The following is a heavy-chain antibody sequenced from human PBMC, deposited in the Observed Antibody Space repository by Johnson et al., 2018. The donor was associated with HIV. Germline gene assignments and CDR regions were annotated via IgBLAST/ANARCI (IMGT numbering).Heavy chain of an antibody. CDR2: ISYDGSNK. J-gene: IGHJ3*02. CDR1: GFTFSSYA. V-gene: IGHV3-30-3*01. Sequence: QVQLVESGGGVVQPGRSQRLSCAASGFTFSSYAMHWVRQAPGKGLEWVAVISYDGSNKYYADSVKGRFTISRDNSKNTLYLQMNSLRVEDTALYYCAKDMAPSGSYHRPLPGSFDIWGQGTMVTVSS. D-gene: IGHD1-26*01. CDR3: AKDMAPSGSYHRPLPGSFDI.